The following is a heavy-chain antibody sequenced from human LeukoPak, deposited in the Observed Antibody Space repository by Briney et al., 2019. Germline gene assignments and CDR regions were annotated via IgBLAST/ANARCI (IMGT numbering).Heavy chain of an antibody. CDR2: IKQDGSEK. CDR1: GFTLSSYW. CDR3: AKDPTSSSALDY. V-gene: IGHV3-7*01. J-gene: IGHJ4*02. D-gene: IGHD6-6*01. Sequence: GGSLRLSCAASGFTLSSYWMSWVRQAPGKGLEWVANIKQDGSEKYYVDSVKGRFTISRDNAKNSLYLQMNSLRAEDTAVYYCAKDPTSSSALDYWGQGTLVTVSS.